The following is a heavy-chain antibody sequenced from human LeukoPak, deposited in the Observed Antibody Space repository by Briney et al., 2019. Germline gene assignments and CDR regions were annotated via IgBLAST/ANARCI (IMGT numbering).Heavy chain of an antibody. J-gene: IGHJ3*02. Sequence: PGGSLRLSCAASGFTFSSYEMNWVRQAPGKGLEWVSYISSSGSTIYYADSVKGRFTISRDNAKNSLYLQMNSLRAEDTAVYYCARPGYCSGGSCYVAFDIWGQGTMVTVSS. D-gene: IGHD2-15*01. V-gene: IGHV3-48*03. CDR2: ISSSGSTI. CDR3: ARPGYCSGGSCYVAFDI. CDR1: GFTFSSYE.